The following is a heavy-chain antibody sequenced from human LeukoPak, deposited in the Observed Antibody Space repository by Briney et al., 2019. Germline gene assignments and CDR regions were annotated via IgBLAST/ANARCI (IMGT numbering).Heavy chain of an antibody. Sequence: SETLSLTCTVSGGSLRSHYWSWLRQPPGKGLEWIGYIYYSVTTNYNPSLKSRVATSIDTSTDQFSLKLNSVTAADTAVYYCARGGSSGWYVDYWGQGTLVTVSS. CDR1: GGSLRSHY. CDR3: ARGGSSGWYVDY. D-gene: IGHD6-19*01. CDR2: IYYSVTT. J-gene: IGHJ4*02. V-gene: IGHV4-59*11.